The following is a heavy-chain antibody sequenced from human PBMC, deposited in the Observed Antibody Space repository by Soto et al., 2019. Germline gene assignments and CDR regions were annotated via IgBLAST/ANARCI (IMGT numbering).Heavy chain of an antibody. V-gene: IGHV1-24*01. D-gene: IGHD3-10*01. Sequence: GALVKGYCKSAGYRMTVVSMDWGRQTNGKGLEWMGGFDPEDGDTIYAQKFQGRVTMTEDPSTDTAYMALSRLRSADTAVYSCATYKFGSKGIPYYSSVTAFRGQRTTVLVS. CDR3: ATYKFGSKGIPYYSSVTAF. J-gene: IGHJ6*02. CDR1: GYRMTVVS. CDR2: FDPEDGDT.